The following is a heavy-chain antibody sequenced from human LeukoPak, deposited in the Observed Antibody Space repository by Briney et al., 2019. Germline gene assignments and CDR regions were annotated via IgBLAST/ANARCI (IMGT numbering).Heavy chain of an antibody. CDR3: AKDFPGGIVVVPAAMWFDP. V-gene: IGHV3-23*01. D-gene: IGHD2-2*01. CDR2: ISGSGGST. J-gene: IGHJ5*02. Sequence: PGGPLRLSCAASGFTFSSYAMSWVRQAPGKGLEWVSAISGSGGSTYYADSVKGRFTISSDNSKNTLYLQMNSLRAEDTAVYYCAKDFPGGIVVVPAAMWFDPWGQGTLVTVSS. CDR1: GFTFSSYA.